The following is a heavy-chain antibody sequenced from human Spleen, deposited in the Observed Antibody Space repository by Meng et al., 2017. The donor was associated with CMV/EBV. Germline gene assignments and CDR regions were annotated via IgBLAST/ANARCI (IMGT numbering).Heavy chain of an antibody. CDR1: GYTFTSYY. V-gene: IGHV1-46*01. D-gene: IGHD5-18*01. J-gene: IGHJ6*02. CDR3: ATSQPDTAMVTENYYYYGMDV. CDR2: INPSGGST. Sequence: ASVKVSCKASGYTFTSYYMHWVRQAPGQGLEWMGIINPSGGSTSYAQKFQGRVTMTRDTSTSTVYMELSSLRSEDTAVYYCATSQPDTAMVTENYYYYGMDVWGQGTTVTVSS.